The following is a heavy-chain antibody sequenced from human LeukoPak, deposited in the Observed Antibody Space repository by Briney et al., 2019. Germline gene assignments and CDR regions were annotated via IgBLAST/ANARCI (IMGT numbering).Heavy chain of an antibody. CDR2: INPNSGGT. D-gene: IGHD6-13*01. CDR3: ARNPGSIAAAGEAEY. V-gene: IGHV1-2*02. Sequence: GASVKVSCKASGYTFTGYYMHWVRQAPGQGLECMGWINPNSGGTNYAQKFQGRVTMTRDTSISTAYMELSRLRSDDTAVYYCARNPGSIAAAGEAEYWGQGTLVTVSS. CDR1: GYTFTGYY. J-gene: IGHJ4*02.